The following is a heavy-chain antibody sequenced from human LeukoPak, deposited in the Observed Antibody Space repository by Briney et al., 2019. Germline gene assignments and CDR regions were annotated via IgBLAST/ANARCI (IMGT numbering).Heavy chain of an antibody. CDR1: GFTFSSYA. CDR2: ISSNGGST. V-gene: IGHV3-64D*06. CDR3: VNGGPGTFDY. J-gene: IGHJ4*02. Sequence: GGSLRLSCAASGFTFSSYAMHWVRQAPGKGLEYVSAISSNGGSTYYADSVKGRFTISRDNSKNTLYLQMSSLRAEDTAVYYCVNGGPGTFDYWGQGTLVTVSS. D-gene: IGHD2-15*01.